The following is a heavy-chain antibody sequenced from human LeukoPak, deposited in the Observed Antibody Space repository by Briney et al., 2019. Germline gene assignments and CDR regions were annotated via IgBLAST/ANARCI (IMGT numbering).Heavy chain of an antibody. CDR2: IYYSGST. D-gene: IGHD3-22*01. CDR1: GGSISSYY. Sequence: PSETLSLTCTVSGGSISSYYWSWIRQPPGKGLEWIGYIYYSGSTNYNPSLKSRVTISVDTSKNQFSLKLSSVTAPDTAVYYCARAHYYDSSGYLVYFDYWGQGTLVTVSS. J-gene: IGHJ4*02. CDR3: ARAHYYDSSGYLVYFDY. V-gene: IGHV4-59*08.